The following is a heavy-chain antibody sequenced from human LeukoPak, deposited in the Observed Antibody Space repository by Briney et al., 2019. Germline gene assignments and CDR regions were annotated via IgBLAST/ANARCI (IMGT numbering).Heavy chain of an antibody. V-gene: IGHV4-59*08. D-gene: IGHD3-3*01. CDR1: GGSISSYY. CDR2: IYYSGST. Sequence: SETLSLTCSVSGGSISSYYWSWIRQPPGKGLEWIGYIYYSGSTRYNPSLKSRITISVDTSKNQFSLKLSSVAAADTAVYYCARRVRYDFLFDPWGQGTLVTVSS. J-gene: IGHJ5*02. CDR3: ARRVRYDFLFDP.